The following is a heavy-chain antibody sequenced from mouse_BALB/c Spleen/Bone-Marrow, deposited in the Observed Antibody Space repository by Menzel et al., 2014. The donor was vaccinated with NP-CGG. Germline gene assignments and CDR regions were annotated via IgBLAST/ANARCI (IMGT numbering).Heavy chain of an antibody. D-gene: IGHD2-3*01. J-gene: IGHJ3*01. V-gene: IGHV7-3*02. CDR3: ARDEGLLRLAS. CDR1: GFTFTDYY. Sequence: EVKLVESGGGLVQPGGSLRLSCATSGFTFTDYYMTWVRQPPGKALEWLGFIRNKAIGYTTEYSASVKGRFTISRDNSQRILYLQINTLRTEDRATYYCARDEGLLRLASWGQGTLVTLPA. CDR2: IRNKAIGYTT.